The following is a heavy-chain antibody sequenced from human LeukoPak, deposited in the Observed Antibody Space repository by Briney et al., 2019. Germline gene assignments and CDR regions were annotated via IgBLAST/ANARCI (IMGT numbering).Heavy chain of an antibody. D-gene: IGHD3-10*01. CDR3: ARDYSGSAYFDY. CDR1: GFTFSSYG. J-gene: IGHJ4*02. CDR2: IWYDGSNK. V-gene: IGHV3-33*01. Sequence: QTGGSLRLSCAASGFTFSSYGMHWVRQAPGKGLEWVAVIWYDGSNKYYADSVKGRFTISRDNSKNTLYLQMNSLRAEDTAVYYCARDYSGSAYFDYWGQGTLVTVSS.